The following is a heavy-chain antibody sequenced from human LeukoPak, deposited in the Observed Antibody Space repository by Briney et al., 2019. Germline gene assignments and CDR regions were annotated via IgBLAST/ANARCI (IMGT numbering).Heavy chain of an antibody. V-gene: IGHV4-34*01. J-gene: IGHJ4*02. Sequence: SETLSLTCAVYGGSFSGYYWSWIRQPPGKGLEWIGEINHSGSTNYNPSLKSRVTISVDTSKNQFSLKLSSVTAADTAVYYCATGGYSSGCHDYWGQGTLVIVSS. CDR1: GGSFSGYY. D-gene: IGHD6-19*01. CDR3: ATGGYSSGCHDY. CDR2: INHSGST.